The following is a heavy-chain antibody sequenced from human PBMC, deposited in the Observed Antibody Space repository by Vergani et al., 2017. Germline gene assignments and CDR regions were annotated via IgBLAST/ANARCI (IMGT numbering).Heavy chain of an antibody. CDR2: IYTSGST. D-gene: IGHD3-22*01. CDR1: GGSFSGYY. J-gene: IGHJ3*02. V-gene: IGHV4-4*09. Sequence: QVQLQQWGAGLLKPSETLSLTCAVYGGSFSGYYWSWVRQPPGKGLEWIGYIYTSGSTNYNPSLKSRVTISVDTSKNQFSLKLSSVTAADTAVYYCARVTYYYDSSGYYDAFDIWGQGTMVTVSS. CDR3: ARVTYYYDSSGYYDAFDI.